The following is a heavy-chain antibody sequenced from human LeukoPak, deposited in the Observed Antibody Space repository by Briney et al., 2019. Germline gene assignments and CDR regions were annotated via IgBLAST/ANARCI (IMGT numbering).Heavy chain of an antibody. CDR3: ARGGSGSYRRTFDY. Sequence: SETLSLTCTVSGGSISSYYWSWIRQPPGKGLEWIGYIYYSGSTNYNPSLKSRVTISVDTSKDQFSLKLSSVTAADTAVYYCARGGSGSYRRTFDYWGQGTLVTVSS. CDR1: GGSISSYY. V-gene: IGHV4-59*01. J-gene: IGHJ4*02. D-gene: IGHD1-26*01. CDR2: IYYSGST.